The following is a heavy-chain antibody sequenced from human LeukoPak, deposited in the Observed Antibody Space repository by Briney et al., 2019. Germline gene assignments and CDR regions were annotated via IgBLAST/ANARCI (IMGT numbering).Heavy chain of an antibody. Sequence: GESLKISCMGSGYSFTSYWIGWVRQMPGKGLGWMGIIYPGDSDTRYSPSFQGQATISADKSISTAYLQWSSLKASDTAIYYCARRVFTMTDFDPCGQRTLVTASS. CDR2: IYPGDSDT. V-gene: IGHV5-51*01. CDR3: ARRVFTMTDFDP. CDR1: GYSFTSYW. D-gene: IGHD3-22*01. J-gene: IGHJ5*02.